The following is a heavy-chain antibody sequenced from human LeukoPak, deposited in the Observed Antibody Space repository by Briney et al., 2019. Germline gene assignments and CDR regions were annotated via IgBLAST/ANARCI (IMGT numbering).Heavy chain of an antibody. J-gene: IGHJ5*02. D-gene: IGHD6-19*01. V-gene: IGHV4-59*01. Sequence: SETLSLTCTVSGGSISSYYWSWIRQPPGKGLEWIGYIYYSGSTNYNPSLKSRVTISVDTSKNQFSLKLSSVTAADTAVYYCARDASSSGWFNWFDPWGQGTLVTVSS. CDR3: ARDASSSGWFNWFDP. CDR1: GGSISSYY. CDR2: IYYSGST.